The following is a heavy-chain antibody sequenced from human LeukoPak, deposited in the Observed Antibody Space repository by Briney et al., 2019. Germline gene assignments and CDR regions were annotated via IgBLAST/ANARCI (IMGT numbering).Heavy chain of an antibody. CDR2: IKQDGSEK. V-gene: IGHV3-7*01. Sequence: XXSLRLSCAASGFTFXSYWMSWVRQAPGKGLEWVANIKQDGSEKYYVDSVKGRFTISRDNAKNSLYLQMNSLRAEDTAVYYCARGSRGISWGQGTLVTVSS. J-gene: IGHJ5*02. CDR3: ARGSRGIS. CDR1: GFTFXSYW. D-gene: IGHD3-22*01.